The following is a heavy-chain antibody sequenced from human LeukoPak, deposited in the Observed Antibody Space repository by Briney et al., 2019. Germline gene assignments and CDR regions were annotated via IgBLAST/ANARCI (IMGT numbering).Heavy chain of an antibody. Sequence: SETLSLTCTVSGGSIISGSYYWSWIRQPAGKGLEWIGRISTSGNTNYNPSLKSRVTISVDTSKNQFSLTLSSVTAADTAVYYCARHGGTRVTLVEVYYFDYWGQGALVTVSS. CDR3: ARHGGTRVTLVEVYYFDY. V-gene: IGHV4-61*02. J-gene: IGHJ4*02. CDR1: GGSIISGSYY. CDR2: ISTSGNT. D-gene: IGHD4-11*01.